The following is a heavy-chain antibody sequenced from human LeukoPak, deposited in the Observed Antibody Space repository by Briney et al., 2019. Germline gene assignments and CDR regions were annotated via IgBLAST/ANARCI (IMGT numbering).Heavy chain of an antibody. D-gene: IGHD1-14*01. Sequence: ASVKVSCKASGYTFTGYYMHWVRQAPGQGLEWMGWINPNSGGTNYAQRFQGRVTMTRDMSTSTVYMELSSLRSEDTAVYYCARGALTLSAFDIWGQGTMVTVSS. V-gene: IGHV1-2*02. CDR3: ARGALTLSAFDI. CDR2: INPNSGGT. J-gene: IGHJ3*02. CDR1: GYTFTGYY.